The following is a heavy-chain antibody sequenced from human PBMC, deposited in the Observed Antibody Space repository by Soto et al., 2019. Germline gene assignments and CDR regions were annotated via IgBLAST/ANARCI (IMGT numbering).Heavy chain of an antibody. Sequence: TGGSLRLSCAASGFTFNNFAMIWVRQAPGKGLEWVSLISGSGDSSYYADSVKGRFTISRDNSKNTLYLQMNSLRAEDTALYYCAKANYDSSGFYFDYWGQGTLVTVSS. D-gene: IGHD3-22*01. CDR3: AKANYDSSGFYFDY. V-gene: IGHV3-23*01. CDR1: GFTFNNFA. J-gene: IGHJ4*02. CDR2: ISGSGDSS.